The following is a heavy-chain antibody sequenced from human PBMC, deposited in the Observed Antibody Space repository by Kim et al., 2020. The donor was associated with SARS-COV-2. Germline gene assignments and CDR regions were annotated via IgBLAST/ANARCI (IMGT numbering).Heavy chain of an antibody. J-gene: IGHJ4*02. CDR1: GHTITGQY. CDR3: ARQEL. CDR2: INPNSGDT. Sequence: ASVKVSCKASGHTITGQYLHWVRQAPGQGLEWMGWINPNSGDTKYAQKFQGRVTMTRDTSISTGYMELSGLRSDDTAMYYCARQELWGQGTLVTVST. V-gene: IGHV1-2*02. D-gene: IGHD1-7*01.